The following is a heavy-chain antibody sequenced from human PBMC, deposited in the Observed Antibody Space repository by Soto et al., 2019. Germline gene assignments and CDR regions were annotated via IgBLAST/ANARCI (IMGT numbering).Heavy chain of an antibody. CDR1: GFSFMDYA. CDR2: ISGSGGNT. V-gene: IGHV3-23*01. J-gene: IGHJ5*02. Sequence: GGSLRLSCAASGFSFMDYALRWVRQAPGKGLEWVSIISGSGGNTYYADSVKGRFTISRDNSKNTLYLQMNSLRAEDTAVYYCAKVTGRAPTNWFDPWGQGTLVTVSS. CDR3: AKVTGRAPTNWFDP.